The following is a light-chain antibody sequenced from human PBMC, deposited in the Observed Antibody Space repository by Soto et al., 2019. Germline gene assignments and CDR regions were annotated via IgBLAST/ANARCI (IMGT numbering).Light chain of an antibody. CDR2: DVT. Sequence: QSVLTQPRSVSGSPGESVTISCTGTSNDVGNYKYVSWYQQYPGKAPKLVIFDVTERPSGVPARFSASKFDNTASLTISGLQAEDEADYYCSSYTSSSTLVFGGGTKLTVL. V-gene: IGLV2-11*01. CDR1: SNDVGNYKY. J-gene: IGLJ2*01. CDR3: SSYTSSSTLV.